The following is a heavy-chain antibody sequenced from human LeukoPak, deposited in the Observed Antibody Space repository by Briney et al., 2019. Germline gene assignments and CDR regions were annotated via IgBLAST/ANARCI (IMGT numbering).Heavy chain of an antibody. Sequence: GGSLRLSCAASGFTFSSYSMNWVRQAPGKGLEWVSSISSSSSYIYYADSVKGRFTISRDNAKNSLYLQMNSLRAEDTAVYYCARACGGSSTSCYRYWGQGTLVTVSS. CDR1: GFTFSSYS. V-gene: IGHV3-21*01. CDR2: ISSSSSYI. D-gene: IGHD2-2*01. CDR3: ARACGGSSTSCYRY. J-gene: IGHJ4*02.